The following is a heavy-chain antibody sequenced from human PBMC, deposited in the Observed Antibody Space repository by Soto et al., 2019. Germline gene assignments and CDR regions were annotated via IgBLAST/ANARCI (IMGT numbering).Heavy chain of an antibody. CDR1: GFTFSDSA. V-gene: IGHV1-58*01. J-gene: IGHJ6*02. D-gene: IGHD2-2*01. Sequence: SVKVSCKVSGFTFSDSAVQWVRQARGQGLEWIGWIVAGSGNTNYAQKFQERVAITRDMSTSTAYMEVRSLRSEDTAVYYCAAGRTGGSYYGMDVWGQGTTVTVSS. CDR3: AAGRTGGSYYGMDV. CDR2: IVAGSGNT.